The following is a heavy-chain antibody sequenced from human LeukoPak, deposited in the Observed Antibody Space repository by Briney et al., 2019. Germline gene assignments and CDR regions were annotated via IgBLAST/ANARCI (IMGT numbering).Heavy chain of an antibody. Sequence: ASVKVSCKASGYTFTGYFMHWVRQAPGQGLEWMGWINPNSGDTYYAQKFQGRVTMTRDTSISTASMELSRLRSDDTAVYYCARVLYDFWSGYVLDSWGQGTLVTVSS. V-gene: IGHV1-2*02. CDR1: GYTFTGYF. CDR3: ARVLYDFWSGYVLDS. CDR2: INPNSGDT. J-gene: IGHJ4*02. D-gene: IGHD3-3*01.